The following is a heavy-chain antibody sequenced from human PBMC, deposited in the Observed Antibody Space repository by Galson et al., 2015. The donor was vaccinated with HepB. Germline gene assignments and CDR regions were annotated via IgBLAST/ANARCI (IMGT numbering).Heavy chain of an antibody. V-gene: IGHV3-13*01. Sequence: SLRLSCAASGFTFSSYDMHWVRQPTGKGLEWVSAIGTAGDTYYPGSVKGRFTISRENAKNSLYLQMNSLRAGDTAVYYCARAIQVGATSQGFDYWAQGTLVTVSS. J-gene: IGHJ4*02. CDR1: GFTFSSYD. CDR3: ARAIQVGATSQGFDY. D-gene: IGHD1-26*01. CDR2: IGTAGDT.